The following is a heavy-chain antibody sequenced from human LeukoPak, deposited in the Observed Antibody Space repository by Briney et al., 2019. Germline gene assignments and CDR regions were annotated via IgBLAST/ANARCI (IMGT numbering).Heavy chain of an antibody. CDR3: ARSNPLGYCSGGSCYSNYYYYYMDV. D-gene: IGHD2-15*01. CDR1: GGTFSSYA. CDR2: IIPIFGTA. Sequence: SVKVSCKASGGTFSSYAISWVRQAPGQGLEWMGGIIPIFGTANYAQKFQGRVTITTDESTSTAYMELSSLRSEDTAVYYCARSNPLGYCSGGSCYSNYYYYYMDVWSKGTTVTVSS. V-gene: IGHV1-69*05. J-gene: IGHJ6*03.